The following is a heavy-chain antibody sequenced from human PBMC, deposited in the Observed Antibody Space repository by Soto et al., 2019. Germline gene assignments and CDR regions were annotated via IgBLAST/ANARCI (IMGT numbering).Heavy chain of an antibody. CDR1: GGSISSYY. D-gene: IGHD6-6*01. J-gene: IGHJ4*02. CDR3: ARSSAGSSWQCIDY. V-gene: IGHV4-59*01. CDR2: IYYSGST. Sequence: SETLSLTCTVSGGSISSYYWSWIRQPPGKGLEWIGYIYYSGSTNYNPSLKSRVTMSVDTSKNQFSLKLSSVTAADTAVYYCARSSAGSSWQCIDYWGQGTLVTVSS.